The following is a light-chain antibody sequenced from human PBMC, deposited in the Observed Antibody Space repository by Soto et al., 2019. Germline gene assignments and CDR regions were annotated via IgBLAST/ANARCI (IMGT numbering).Light chain of an antibody. CDR3: QQYDSYSSGP. Sequence: DIHMTQSPATLSASVGDRVTITCRASQNINSWLAWYQQKPGKAPKLLIYEASTLERGVPSRFGGSGSGTEFTLTISNLQPDDFATYYCQQYDSYSSGPFGQGTKVDIK. CDR2: EAS. CDR1: QNINSW. V-gene: IGKV1-5*03. J-gene: IGKJ1*01.